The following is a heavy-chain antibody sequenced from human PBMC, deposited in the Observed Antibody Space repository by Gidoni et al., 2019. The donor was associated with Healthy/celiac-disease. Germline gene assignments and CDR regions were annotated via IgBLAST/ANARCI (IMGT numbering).Heavy chain of an antibody. J-gene: IGHJ4*02. CDR1: GGSISSYY. V-gene: IGHV4-59*01. D-gene: IGHD6-19*01. CDR2: IYYSGST. Sequence: QVQLQESGPGLVKPSETLSLTCTVSGGSISSYYWSWIRQPPGKGLEWIGYIYYSGSTKYNPSLKSRVTISVDTSKNQFSLKLSSVTAADTAVYYCARERSGWSFDYWGQGTLVTVSS. CDR3: ARERSGWSFDY.